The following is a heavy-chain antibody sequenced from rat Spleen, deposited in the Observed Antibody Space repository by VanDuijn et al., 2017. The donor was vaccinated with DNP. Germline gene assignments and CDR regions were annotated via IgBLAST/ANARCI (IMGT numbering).Heavy chain of an antibody. CDR2: VSYDGGST. Sequence: EVQLVESGGGLVQPGRSLKLSCAASGFTFSDYYMARVRQAPTKGLEWVASVSYDGGSTYYRDSVKGRFTISRDNARSRLFLQMDSLRSEDTATYYCTTRRDGYWGQGVMVTVSS. CDR3: TTRRDGY. CDR1: GFTFSDYY. J-gene: IGHJ2*01. V-gene: IGHV5-20*01. D-gene: IGHD1-12*02.